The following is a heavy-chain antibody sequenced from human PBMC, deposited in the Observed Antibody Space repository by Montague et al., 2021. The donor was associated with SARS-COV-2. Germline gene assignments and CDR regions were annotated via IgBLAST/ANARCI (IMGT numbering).Heavy chain of an antibody. CDR2: IYYGGNN. J-gene: IGHJ3*01. CDR1: GGSITSSTYY. V-gene: IGHV4-39*02. Sequence: SETLSLTCTVSGGSITSSTYYWGWIRQPPGKGLEWIVSIYYGGNNFYNSSLKSRVAISVDTSKNHFSLKLSSVTAADTAVYYCARTVGSDGAFDVWGQGTMVTVYS. CDR3: ARTVGSDGAFDV. D-gene: IGHD4-11*01.